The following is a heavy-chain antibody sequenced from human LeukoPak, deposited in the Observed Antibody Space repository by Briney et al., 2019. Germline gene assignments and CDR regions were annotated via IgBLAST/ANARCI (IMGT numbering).Heavy chain of an antibody. CDR2: LYSGGNT. Sequence: GGSLRLSCAASGLIVSSNYMSWVRRAPGKGLEWVSVLYSGGNTYYADSVKGRFSISRDNSKNTLYLQMNSLIAEDTAVYYCASYGSGRYYFDYWGQGTLVTVSS. CDR1: GLIVSSNY. D-gene: IGHD3-10*01. V-gene: IGHV3-53*01. CDR3: ASYGSGRYYFDY. J-gene: IGHJ4*02.